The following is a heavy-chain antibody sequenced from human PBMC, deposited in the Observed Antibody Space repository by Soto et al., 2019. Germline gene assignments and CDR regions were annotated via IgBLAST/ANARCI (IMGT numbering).Heavy chain of an antibody. CDR2: IIPIFGTA. V-gene: IGHV1-69*13. CDR1: RGRISSYA. D-gene: IGHD3-22*01. Sequence: SAKASCKASRGRISSYAMWWVRQAPGQGLEWMGGIIPIFGTANYAKKFQGRVTITADESTSTAYMELSSLRSEDTAVYYCARRSGVVDYYDSSGYYSNWFDPWGQGTLVTVSS. J-gene: IGHJ5*02. CDR3: ARRSGVVDYYDSSGYYSNWFDP.